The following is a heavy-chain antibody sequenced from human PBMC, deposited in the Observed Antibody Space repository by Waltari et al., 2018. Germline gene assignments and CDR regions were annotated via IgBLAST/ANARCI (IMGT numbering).Heavy chain of an antibody. J-gene: IGHJ6*02. CDR3: ARTYYDFWSGYYRENRYYYYGMDV. D-gene: IGHD3-3*01. Sequence: QVQLQQWGAGLLKPSETLSLTCAVYGGSFSGYYWSWIRQPPGKGLEWIGEINHSGSTNYNPSLKSRVTISVDTSKNQFSLKLSSVTAADTAVYYCARTYYDFWSGYYRENRYYYYGMDVWGQGTTVTVSS. CDR2: INHSGST. V-gene: IGHV4-34*01. CDR1: GGSFSGYY.